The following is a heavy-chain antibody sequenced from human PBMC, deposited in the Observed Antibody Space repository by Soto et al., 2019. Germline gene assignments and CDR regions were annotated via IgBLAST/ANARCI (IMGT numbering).Heavy chain of an antibody. CDR1: GGSFSGYY. J-gene: IGHJ3*02. CDR3: AGLWFGTDNAFDI. V-gene: IGHV4-34*01. Sequence: QVQLQQWGAGLLKPSETLSLTCAVYGGSFSGYYWSWIRQPPGKGLEWIGEINHSGSTNYNPSLKSRVTLSVDTSKNQFSLKLSSVTAADTAVYYCAGLWFGTDNAFDIWGQGTMVTVSS. CDR2: INHSGST. D-gene: IGHD3-10*01.